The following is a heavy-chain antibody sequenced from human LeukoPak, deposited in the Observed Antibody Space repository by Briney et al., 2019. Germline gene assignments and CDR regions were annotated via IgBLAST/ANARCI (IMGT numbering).Heavy chain of an antibody. D-gene: IGHD3-10*01. V-gene: IGHV3-30*09. J-gene: IGHJ3*02. CDR1: GFTLSSYA. Sequence: GGSLRLSCAASGFTLSSYAMHWVRQAPGKGLEWVAVISYDGSNKYYADSVKGQFAISRDNSKNTLYLQMNSLRAEDTAVYYCARDRLITMVRGPEGAFDIWGQGTMVTVSS. CDR2: ISYDGSNK. CDR3: ARDRLITMVRGPEGAFDI.